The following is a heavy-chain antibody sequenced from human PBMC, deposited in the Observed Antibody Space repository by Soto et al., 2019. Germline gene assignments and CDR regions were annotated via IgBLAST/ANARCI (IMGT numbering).Heavy chain of an antibody. D-gene: IGHD3-3*01. CDR1: GFTFSSYS. CDR2: ISSSSSYI. Sequence: GGSLRLSCAASGFTFSSYSMNWVRQAPGKGLEWVSSISSSSSYIYYADSVKGRFTISRDNAKNSLYLQMNSLRAEDTAVYYCARDLVPSITIFGVVIHYGMDVWGQGTTVTVSS. V-gene: IGHV3-21*01. CDR3: ARDLVPSITIFGVVIHYGMDV. J-gene: IGHJ6*02.